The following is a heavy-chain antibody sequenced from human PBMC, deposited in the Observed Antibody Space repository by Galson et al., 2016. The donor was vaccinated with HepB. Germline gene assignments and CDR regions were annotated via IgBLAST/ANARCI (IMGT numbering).Heavy chain of an antibody. CDR2: LTPSGGT. Sequence: ETLSLTCGFSSGSISRRFWWGWVRQPPGKGLEWIGELTPSGGTNYNPSLRSRVTISGDRSKNHLSLAVSSVTAADTAVYHCAAHPEDFDYWGQGILVTVSS. J-gene: IGHJ4*02. V-gene: IGHV4-4*02. CDR1: SGSISRRFW. CDR3: AAHPEDFDY.